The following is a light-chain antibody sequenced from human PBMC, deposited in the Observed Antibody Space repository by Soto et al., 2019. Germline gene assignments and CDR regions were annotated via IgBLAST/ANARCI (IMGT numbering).Light chain of an antibody. J-gene: IGLJ2*01. CDR3: SSYTISSHVV. V-gene: IGLV2-14*01. CDR1: SSDVGGYNY. CDR2: DVS. Sequence: QSALTQPASVSGSPGQSITISCTGTSSDVGGYNYVSWYQQHPGKAPKLMIYDVSNRPSGVSNCFSGYKSGNTASLTISGLQAEDAADYYSSSYTISSHVVLGGGTKVTLL.